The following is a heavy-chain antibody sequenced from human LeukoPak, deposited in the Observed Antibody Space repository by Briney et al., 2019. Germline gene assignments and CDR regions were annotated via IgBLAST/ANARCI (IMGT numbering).Heavy chain of an antibody. CDR2: ISSSSSYI. Sequence: GGSLRLSCAASGFTFSSYSMNWVRQAPGKGLEWVSSISSSSSYIYYADSVKGRFTISRDNAKNSLYPQMNSLRAEDTAVYYCARLDLIAVAGTAGVDPWGQGTLVTVSS. CDR1: GFTFSSYS. CDR3: ARLDLIAVAGTAGVDP. J-gene: IGHJ5*02. V-gene: IGHV3-21*01. D-gene: IGHD6-19*01.